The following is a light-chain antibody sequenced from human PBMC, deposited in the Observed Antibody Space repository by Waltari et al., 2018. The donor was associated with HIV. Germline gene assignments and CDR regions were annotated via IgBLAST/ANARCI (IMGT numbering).Light chain of an antibody. Sequence: QSALTQPPSASGSPGQSVTIYCRGTSSDVGNYNYVSWYQQPPGKVPKLIIYEVNKRPSWVSDRFSGSKSCNTAVLSVSGLQAEDEGDYYCTSYAGINNYVIFGGGTKLSVL. CDR1: SSDVGNYNY. V-gene: IGLV2-8*01. CDR3: TSYAGINNYVI. J-gene: IGLJ2*01. CDR2: EVN.